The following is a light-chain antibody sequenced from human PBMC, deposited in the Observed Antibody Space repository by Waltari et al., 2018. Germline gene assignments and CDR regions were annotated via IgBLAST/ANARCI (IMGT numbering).Light chain of an antibody. CDR3: QSYDTSLSVV. V-gene: IGLV1-40*01. Sequence: QSVLTLSPSVSGAPGPTLTIPCTGFGSIIRAGYDFHWYPQLPRTAPQLLIYWTSSRPLGVPDRFFGSTSGTSASLAITGLQAEDEAVYYCQSYDTSLSVVFGGGTKLTVL. J-gene: IGLJ3*02. CDR1: GSIIRAGYD. CDR2: WTS.